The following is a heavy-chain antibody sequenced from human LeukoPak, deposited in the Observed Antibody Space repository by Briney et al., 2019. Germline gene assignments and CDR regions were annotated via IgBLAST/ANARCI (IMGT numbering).Heavy chain of an antibody. CDR1: GFTFSSYW. V-gene: IGHV3-74*01. CDR2: INSDGSST. Sequence: GGSLGLSFEASGFTFSSYWMPWVRKAPGKGLVWVSRINSDGSSTSYADSVKGRFTISRDNAKNTLYLQMNSLRAEDTAVYYCARDLSGSYFAHFDYWGQGTLVTVSS. CDR3: ARDLSGSYFAHFDY. J-gene: IGHJ4*02. D-gene: IGHD1-26*01.